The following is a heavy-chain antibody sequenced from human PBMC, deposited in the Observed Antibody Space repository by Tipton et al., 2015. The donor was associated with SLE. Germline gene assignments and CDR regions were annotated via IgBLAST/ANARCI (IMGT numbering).Heavy chain of an antibody. D-gene: IGHD2-2*01. Sequence: SLRLSCAASGFTFSSYGMHWVRQAPGKGLEWVTVISYDGSKKYYVDSVKGRFTISRDNSKNTLYLQMNSLRAEDTAVYYCARDSGQIVVVPELAIEYWGQGTLVTVSS. J-gene: IGHJ4*02. CDR1: GFTFSSYG. V-gene: IGHV3-30-3*01. CDR2: ISYDGSKK. CDR3: ARDSGQIVVVPELAIEY.